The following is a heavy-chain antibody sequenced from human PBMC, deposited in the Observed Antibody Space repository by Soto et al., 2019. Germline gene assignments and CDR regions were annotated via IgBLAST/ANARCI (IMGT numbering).Heavy chain of an antibody. Sequence: ASVKVSCKASGYTFTSYGISWVRQAPGQGLEWMGWISAYNGNTNYAQKLQGRVTMTTDTSTSTAYMELRSLRSDDTAVYYCARNPTFWSVSPPWGQGPRVPVSS. CDR1: GYTFTSYG. J-gene: IGHJ5*02. D-gene: IGHD3-3*01. CDR3: ARNPTFWSVSPP. V-gene: IGHV1-18*01. CDR2: ISAYNGNT.